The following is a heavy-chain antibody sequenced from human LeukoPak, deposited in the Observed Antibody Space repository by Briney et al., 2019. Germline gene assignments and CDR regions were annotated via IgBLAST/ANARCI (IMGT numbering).Heavy chain of an antibody. D-gene: IGHD6-19*01. V-gene: IGHV1-3*01. CDR2: INAGNGNT. CDR1: GYTFTSYA. CDR3: AREGGWLDFDY. J-gene: IGHJ4*02. Sequence: VASVKVSCKASGYTFTSYAMHWVRQAPGQRLEWMGWINAGNGNTKYSQKFQGRVTITRDTPASTAYMELSSLRSEDTAVYYCAREGGWLDFDYWGQGTLVTVSS.